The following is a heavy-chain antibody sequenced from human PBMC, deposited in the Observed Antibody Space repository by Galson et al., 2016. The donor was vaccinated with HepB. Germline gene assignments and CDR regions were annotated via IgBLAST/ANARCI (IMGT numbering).Heavy chain of an antibody. Sequence: ETLSLTCAVNGGSFSGYYWTWIRQPPGMGLEWIGAINESGNTRYNPSLRSRVIVSLDTAKNQFSLKLSSVTAADAAVYYCARGRRVRGVTTKFNWIDPWGQGTLVTVSS. CDR2: INESGNT. CDR3: ARGRRVRGVTTKFNWIDP. V-gene: IGHV4-34*01. D-gene: IGHD3-10*01. CDR1: GGSFSGYY. J-gene: IGHJ5*02.